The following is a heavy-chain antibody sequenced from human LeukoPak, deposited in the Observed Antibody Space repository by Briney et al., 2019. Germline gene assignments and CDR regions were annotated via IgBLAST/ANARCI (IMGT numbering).Heavy chain of an antibody. CDR3: AKDRTHRRYYDSTGYYNQYDY. J-gene: IGHJ4*02. V-gene: IGHV3-23*01. CDR1: EFIFSNFA. Sequence: GGSLRLSCVASEFIFSNFAMSWVRHAPGKGLEWVSTISGNAAATYYGDSVKGRFTISRDNSRNTLYLQMNSLRAEDTAIYYCAKDRTHRRYYDSTGYYNQYDYWGQGTLVTVSS. D-gene: IGHD3-22*01. CDR2: ISGNAAAT.